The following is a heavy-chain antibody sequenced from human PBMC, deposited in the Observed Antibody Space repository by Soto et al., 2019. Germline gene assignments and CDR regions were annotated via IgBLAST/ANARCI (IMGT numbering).Heavy chain of an antibody. Sequence: QVQLVESGGGVVQPGRSLRLSCAASGFTFSSYAMHWVRQAPGKGLEWVAVISYDGGNKYYADSVKGRFTISRDNSKNTLSLQMNSLRAEDTAVYYCARDWDSFDYWGQGTLVPVSS. V-gene: IGHV3-30-3*01. CDR3: ARDWDSFDY. CDR2: ISYDGGNK. J-gene: IGHJ4*02. D-gene: IGHD3-16*01. CDR1: GFTFSSYA.